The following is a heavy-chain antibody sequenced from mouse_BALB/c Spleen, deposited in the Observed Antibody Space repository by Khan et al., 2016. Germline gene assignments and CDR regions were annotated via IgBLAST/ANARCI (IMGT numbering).Heavy chain of an antibody. V-gene: IGHV14-3*02. J-gene: IGHJ1*01. CDR2: IDPANGNT. Sequence: VQLQQSGAELVKPGASVKLSCTASGFNIKDTYMHWVKQRPEQGLEWIGRIDPANGNTKYDPKFQGKATITADTSSNTAYLQLSSLTSEDIAVYYWANWDWYVDVWGAGTTVTVSS. CDR3: ANWDWYVDV. CDR1: GFNIKDTY. D-gene: IGHD4-1*01.